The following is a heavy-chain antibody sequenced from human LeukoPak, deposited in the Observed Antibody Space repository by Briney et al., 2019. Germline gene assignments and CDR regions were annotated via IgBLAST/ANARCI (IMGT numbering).Heavy chain of an antibody. V-gene: IGHV1-2*02. J-gene: IGHJ6*03. Sequence: ASVKVSCKASGYTFTGYYMHWVRQAPGQGLEWMGWINPNSGGTNYAQKFQGRVTMTRDTSISTAYMELSRLRFDDTAVYYCAKGCINRYFDWFRPTFYYYYMDVWGKGTTVTISS. CDR1: GYTFTGYY. CDR3: AKGCINRYFDWFRPTFYYYYMDV. CDR2: INPNSGGT. D-gene: IGHD3-9*01.